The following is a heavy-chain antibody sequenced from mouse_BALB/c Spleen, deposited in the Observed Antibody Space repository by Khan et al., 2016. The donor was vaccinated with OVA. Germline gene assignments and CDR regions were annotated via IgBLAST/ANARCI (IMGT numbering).Heavy chain of an antibody. CDR2: IYPYNGGT. CDR3: AXXGDDYDGAWFAY. J-gene: IGHJ3*01. CDR1: GYTFTDYN. Sequence: VXLXQSGPELVKPGASVKISCKASGYTFTDYNMHWVKQSHGKSLEWIGYIYPYNGGTGYNQKFKSKATLTVDNSSSTAYMELRSLTSEESAVYYCAXXGDDYDGAWFAYWGQGTLVTVSA. V-gene: IGHV1S29*02. D-gene: IGHD2-4*01.